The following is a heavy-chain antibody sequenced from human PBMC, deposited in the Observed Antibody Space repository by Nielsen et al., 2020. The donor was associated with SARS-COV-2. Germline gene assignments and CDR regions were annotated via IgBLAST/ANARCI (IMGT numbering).Heavy chain of an antibody. D-gene: IGHD3-3*01. V-gene: IGHV3-74*01. CDR1: GFTLSSTW. Sequence: GESLKISCSASGFTLSSTWMDWVRQATGQGLVWVSRINPSGSGTAYADSVKGRFAVSRDNAENTVVLQIHSLRVEDTAVYYCAGGADFWSGTQKYYMDVWGKGTTVIVSS. CDR3: AGGADFWSGTQKYYMDV. J-gene: IGHJ6*03. CDR2: INPSGSGT.